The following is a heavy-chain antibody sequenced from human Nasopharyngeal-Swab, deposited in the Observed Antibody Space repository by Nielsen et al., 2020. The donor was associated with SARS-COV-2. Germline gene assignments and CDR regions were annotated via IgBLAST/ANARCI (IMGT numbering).Heavy chain of an antibody. CDR1: GGSISSGSYF. D-gene: IGHD4-11*01. J-gene: IGHJ6*03. CDR2: IYTSGSA. CDR3: ARDGHSNYDYDYMDV. V-gene: IGHV4-61*02. Sequence: LRLSCTGSGGSISSGSYFWRWLRQPAGKGRERSGRIYTSGSANYKPSRKTRVTKKVDTSKKQFSLKLCAVSAADTAVYYCARDGHSNYDYDYMDVWGKGTTVTVSS.